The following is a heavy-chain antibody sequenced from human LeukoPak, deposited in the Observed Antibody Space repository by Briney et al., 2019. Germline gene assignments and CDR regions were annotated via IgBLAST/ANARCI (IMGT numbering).Heavy chain of an antibody. CDR1: GYSFTTYW. Sequence: GESLKISCKGSGYSFTTYWIGWVRQLPGKGLEWMGIIYPGDSDTRYSPSFQGQVTISADKSISTAYLQWSSLKASDTAMYYCARQLDEVYFDYWGQGTLVTVSS. CDR2: IYPGDSDT. J-gene: IGHJ4*02. CDR3: ARQLDEVYFDY. D-gene: IGHD6-6*01. V-gene: IGHV5-51*01.